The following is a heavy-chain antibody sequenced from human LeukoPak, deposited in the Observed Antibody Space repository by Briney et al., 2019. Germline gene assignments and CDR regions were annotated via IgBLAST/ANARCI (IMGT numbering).Heavy chain of an antibody. CDR2: IYTSGST. D-gene: IGHD2-2*02. V-gene: IGHV4-4*07. CDR3: ARDFVSCSSTSCYTGDAFDI. J-gene: IGHJ3*02. CDR1: GGSISSYY. Sequence: SETLSLTCTVSGGSISSYYWSWIRQPAGKGLEWIGRIYTSGSTNYNPSLKSRVTMSVDTSKNQFSLKLSSVTAADPAVYYCARDFVSCSSTSCYTGDAFDIWGQGTMVTVSS.